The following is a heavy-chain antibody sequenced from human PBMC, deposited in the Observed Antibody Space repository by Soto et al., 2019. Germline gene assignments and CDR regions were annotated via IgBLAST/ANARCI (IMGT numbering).Heavy chain of an antibody. J-gene: IGHJ4*02. Sequence: SETLSLTCAVSGDSISSGYHWAWIRQPPGKGLEWVASIYHSGTTYYNPSLTSRVTISVNTSKNQFTLKLTSVTAADSAVYYCGRGRSGQIVVFYWGQGTPVTVSS. CDR1: GDSISSGYH. V-gene: IGHV4-38-2*01. CDR3: GRGRSGQIVVFY. D-gene: IGHD5-12*01. CDR2: IYHSGTT.